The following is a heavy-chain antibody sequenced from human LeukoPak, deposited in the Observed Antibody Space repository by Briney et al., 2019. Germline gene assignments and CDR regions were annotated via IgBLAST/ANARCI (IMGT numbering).Heavy chain of an antibody. V-gene: IGHV4-34*01. CDR3: ARGLIMITFGGVIVRTNWFDP. J-gene: IGHJ5*02. CDR1: GGSFSGYY. D-gene: IGHD3-16*02. Sequence: SETLPLTCAVYGGSFSGYYWSWIRQPPGKGLEWIGAINHSGSTNYNPSLKSRVTISVDTSKNQFSLKLSSVTAADTAVYYCARGLIMITFGGVIVRTNWFDPWGQGTLVTVSS. CDR2: INHSGST.